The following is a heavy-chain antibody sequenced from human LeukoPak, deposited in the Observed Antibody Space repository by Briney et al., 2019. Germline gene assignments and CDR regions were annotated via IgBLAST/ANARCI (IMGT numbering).Heavy chain of an antibody. CDR2: MSPNSGNT. Sequence: ASVKVSCKASGYTYTNYDINWVRQAAGQGLEWMGWMSPNSGNTGYAQKFQGRVTITRDTSINTAYMELTSLRSEDTAVYYCARQWDWSQGGAFDFWGQGTMVTVSS. J-gene: IGHJ3*01. D-gene: IGHD3/OR15-3a*01. CDR1: GYTYTNYD. V-gene: IGHV1-8*03. CDR3: ARQWDWSQGGAFDF.